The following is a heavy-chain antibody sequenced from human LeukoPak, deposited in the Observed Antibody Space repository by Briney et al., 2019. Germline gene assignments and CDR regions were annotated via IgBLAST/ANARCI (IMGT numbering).Heavy chain of an antibody. V-gene: IGHV4-59*01. CDR3: ARGAASATGDWFDP. CDR1: GGSISSYY. Sequence: PSETLSLTCIVSGGSISSYYWSWIRQPPGKGLEWNGYIYYSGSTKYNPSLKSRVTISVDTSKNQFSLRLSSVTAADTAVYYCARGAASATGDWFDPWGQGTLVTVSS. CDR2: IYYSGST. D-gene: IGHD6-13*01. J-gene: IGHJ5*02.